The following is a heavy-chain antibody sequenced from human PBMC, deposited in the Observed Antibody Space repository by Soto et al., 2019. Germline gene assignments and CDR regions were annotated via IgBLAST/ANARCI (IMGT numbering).Heavy chain of an antibody. D-gene: IGHD3-16*01. Sequence: QVHLVQSGAEVKMPGASVKVSCKASGFTFTSYAITWVRQAPGQGLEWMGWISAYNGGTNYAQKFQGRVTMTTDSXXXXXXXXXXXXXXXXXXXYXXXXXXXXXXPDGVDSWGQGTLVTVSA. CDR1: GFTFTSYA. V-gene: IGHV1-18*01. J-gene: IGHJ4*02. CDR2: ISAYNGGT. CDR3: XXXXXXXXPDGVDS.